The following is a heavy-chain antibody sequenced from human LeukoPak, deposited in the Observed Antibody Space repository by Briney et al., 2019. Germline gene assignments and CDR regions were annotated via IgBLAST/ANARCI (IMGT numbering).Heavy chain of an antibody. CDR1: GGSISSYY. CDR3: ARHGRNSYYYYYMDV. V-gene: IGHV4-4*09. J-gene: IGHJ6*03. Sequence: PSETLSLTCTVSGGSISSYYWSWIRQPPGKGLEWIGYIYTSGSTNYNPSLKSRVTISVATSKNQFSLKLSSVTAADTAVCYCARHGRNSYYYYYMDVWGKGTTVTVSS. CDR2: IYTSGST. D-gene: IGHD4-23*01.